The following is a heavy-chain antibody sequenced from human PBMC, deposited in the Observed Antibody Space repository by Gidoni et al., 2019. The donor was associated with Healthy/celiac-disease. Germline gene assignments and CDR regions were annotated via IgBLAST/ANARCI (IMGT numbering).Heavy chain of an antibody. V-gene: IGHV3-72*01. CDR1: GFTFSDHS. CDR2: TRNKANSYTT. CDR3: ARSSTSWELLTNHAFDI. Sequence: EVQLVESGGGLVQPGGSLRLSCAASGFTFSDHSMDWVRQAPGKGLEWVGRTRNKANSYTTEYAASVKGRFTISRDDSKNSLYLQMNSLKTEDTAVYYCARSSTSWELLTNHAFDIWGQGTMVTVSS. J-gene: IGHJ3*02. D-gene: IGHD1-26*01.